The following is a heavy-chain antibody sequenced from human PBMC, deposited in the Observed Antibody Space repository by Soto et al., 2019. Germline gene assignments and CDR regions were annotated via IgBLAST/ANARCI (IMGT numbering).Heavy chain of an antibody. J-gene: IGHJ5*02. CDR1: GGSISSGDYY. CDR2: IYDSGST. D-gene: IGHD2-8*01. Sequence: QVQLQESGPGLVKPSQTLSLTCTVSGGSISSGDYYWSWIRQPPGKGLEWIGYIYDSGSTYYNSSLNSRVNITLDASKNQFSLKLTSVTAAATAVYYCARDNGVGPWGQGTLVTVSS. CDR3: ARDNGVGP. V-gene: IGHV4-30-4*01.